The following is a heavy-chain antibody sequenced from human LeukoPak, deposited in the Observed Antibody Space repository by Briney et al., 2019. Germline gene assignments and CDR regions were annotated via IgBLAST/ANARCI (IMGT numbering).Heavy chain of an antibody. CDR2: TSYDGNNK. CDR3: ARDGGGGLDY. Sequence: GGSLRLSCAASGFTFSRYTMVWVRQAPGKGLEWVAVTSYDGNNKYYADSVTGRFTISRDNSNNTLYLQMNSLRAEDTAVYYCARDGGGGLDYWGQGTLVTVSS. J-gene: IGHJ4*02. CDR1: GFTFSRYT. V-gene: IGHV3-30-3*01. D-gene: IGHD2-15*01.